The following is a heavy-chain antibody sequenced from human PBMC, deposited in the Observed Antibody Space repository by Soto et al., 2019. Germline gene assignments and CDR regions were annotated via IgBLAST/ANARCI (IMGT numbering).Heavy chain of an antibody. Sequence: ASVKVSCKVSGYTLTELSMHWVRQAPGKGLEWMGGFDPEDGETIYAQKFQGRVTMTEDTSTDTAYMELSSLRSEDTAVYYCATDPKSSGWNTFDYWGQGTLVTVSS. CDR3: ATDPKSSGWNTFDY. CDR2: FDPEDGET. J-gene: IGHJ4*02. V-gene: IGHV1-24*01. D-gene: IGHD6-19*01. CDR1: GYTLTELS.